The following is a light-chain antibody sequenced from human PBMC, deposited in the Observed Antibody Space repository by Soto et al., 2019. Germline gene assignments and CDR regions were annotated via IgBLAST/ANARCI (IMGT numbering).Light chain of an antibody. Sequence: QSVLTQPPSASGSPGQSVTISCTGTSSDVGGYNYVSWYQQHPGKVPKLMIYEVSKRPSGVPDRFSGSKSGNTASLTISGLQAEDEADYYCCSYAASNTFVFGTGTKLTVL. J-gene: IGLJ1*01. V-gene: IGLV2-8*01. CDR2: EVS. CDR1: SSDVGGYNY. CDR3: CSYAASNTFV.